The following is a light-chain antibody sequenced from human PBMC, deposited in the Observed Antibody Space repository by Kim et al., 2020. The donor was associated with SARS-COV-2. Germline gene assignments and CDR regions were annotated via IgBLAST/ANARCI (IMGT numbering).Light chain of an antibody. Sequence: SPGERATLYCRASQSVSSNLAWYQQRPGQAPRLLIYGASTRATGIPARFSGSGSGTEFTLTISSLQSEDFAVYYCQQYNNWPPCTFGGGTKVDIK. CDR2: GAS. CDR3: QQYNNWPPCT. V-gene: IGKV3-15*01. CDR1: QSVSSN. J-gene: IGKJ4*01.